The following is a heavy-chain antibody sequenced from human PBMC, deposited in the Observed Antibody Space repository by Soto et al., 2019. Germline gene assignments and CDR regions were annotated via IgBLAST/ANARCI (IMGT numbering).Heavy chain of an antibody. D-gene: IGHD3-22*01. CDR1: GGTFSSYA. Sequence: QVQLVQSGAEVKKPGSSVKVSCKASGGTFSSYAFTWVRQAPGQGLEWMGGIIPMFGTANYAQKFQGRVTIIADESTSTVYMELSSLRSEDTAMYYCARGWGYDSNDYYYAYWGQGTLVIVSS. J-gene: IGHJ4*02. CDR2: IIPMFGTA. V-gene: IGHV1-69*01. CDR3: ARGWGYDSNDYYYAY.